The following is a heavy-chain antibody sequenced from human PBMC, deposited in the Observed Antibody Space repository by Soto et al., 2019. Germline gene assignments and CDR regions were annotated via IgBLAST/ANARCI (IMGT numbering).Heavy chain of an antibody. D-gene: IGHD6-19*01. Sequence: ASVKVSCKASGYTFTSYGISWVRQAPGQGLEWMGWISAYNGNTNYAQKLQGRVTMTTDTSKDTLYLQMTRLRAEDTATYYCAKDGQWLDVYLESWGQGTQVTVSS. CDR2: ISAYNGNT. CDR3: AKDGQWLDVYLES. V-gene: IGHV1-18*01. J-gene: IGHJ4*02. CDR1: GYTFTSYG.